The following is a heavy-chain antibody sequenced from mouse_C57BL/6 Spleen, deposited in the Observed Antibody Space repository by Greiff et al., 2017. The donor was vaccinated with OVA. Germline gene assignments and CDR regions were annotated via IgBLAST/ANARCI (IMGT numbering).Heavy chain of an antibody. CDR3: ARSLSDYFDY. D-gene: IGHD6-2*01. J-gene: IGHJ2*01. CDR1: GYTFTDYY. CDR2: IYPGSGNT. V-gene: IGHV1-76*01. Sequence: VQLQESGAELVRPGASVKLSCKASGYTFTDYYINWVKQRPGQGLEWIARIYPGSGNTYYNEKFKGKATLTAEKSSSTAYMQLSSLTSEDSAVYFCARSLSDYFDYWGQGTTLTVSS.